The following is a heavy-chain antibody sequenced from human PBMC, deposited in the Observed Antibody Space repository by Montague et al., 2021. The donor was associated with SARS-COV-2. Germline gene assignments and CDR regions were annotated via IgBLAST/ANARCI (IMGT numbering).Heavy chain of an antibody. J-gene: IGHJ4*02. V-gene: IGHV3-9*01. D-gene: IGHD3-9*01. Sequence: SLRLSCAASGFTFDDYAMHWVRQAPGAGLEWVAGVDWSSGFFAYADSVRGRFPISRDNAKNSLYLQMNSLKVEDTALYYCAKAPWGSDWYYFDYWGQGTLVTVSS. CDR3: AKAPWGSDWYYFDY. CDR1: GFTFDDYA. CDR2: VDWSSGFF.